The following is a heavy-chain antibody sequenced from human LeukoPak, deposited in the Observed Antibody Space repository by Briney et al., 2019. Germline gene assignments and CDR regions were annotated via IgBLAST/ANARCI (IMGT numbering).Heavy chain of an antibody. CDR3: ARDSDPYSQRSHDAFDI. D-gene: IGHD2-21*01. V-gene: IGHV1-2*02. Sequence: ASVKVSCKASGYTFTGYYMHWVRQAPGQGLEWVGWINPDSGGTNYAQKFQGRVTMTRDTSIRTAYMELSRLRSDDTAVYYCARDSDPYSQRSHDAFDIWGQGTMVTVSS. J-gene: IGHJ3*02. CDR1: GYTFTGYY. CDR2: INPDSGGT.